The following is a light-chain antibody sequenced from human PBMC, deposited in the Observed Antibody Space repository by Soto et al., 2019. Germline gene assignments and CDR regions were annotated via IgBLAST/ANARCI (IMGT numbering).Light chain of an antibody. CDR1: QSVSSSY. Sequence: EIVLTQSPGTLSLSPGERATLSCRASQSVSSSYLAWYQQKPGQAPRLLIYGAYSRATGIPDRFSGSGSGTDFTLTICRLEPEVFAVYYFQQYGSSPLFGQGTKREIK. CDR3: QQYGSSPL. J-gene: IGKJ2*01. V-gene: IGKV3-20*01. CDR2: GAY.